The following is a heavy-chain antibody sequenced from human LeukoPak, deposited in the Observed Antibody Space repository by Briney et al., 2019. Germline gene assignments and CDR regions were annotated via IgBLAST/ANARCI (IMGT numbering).Heavy chain of an antibody. J-gene: IGHJ6*02. CDR2: IYYSGST. Sequence: SETLSLTCTVSGGSISSGDYYWSWIRQPPGKGLEWIGYIYYSGSTYYNPSLKSRVTISVDTSKNQFSLKLSSVTAADTAVYYCAREVRFCYGMDVWGQGTTVTVSS. CDR3: AREVRFCYGMDV. CDR1: GGSISSGDYY. D-gene: IGHD3-3*01. V-gene: IGHV4-30-4*01.